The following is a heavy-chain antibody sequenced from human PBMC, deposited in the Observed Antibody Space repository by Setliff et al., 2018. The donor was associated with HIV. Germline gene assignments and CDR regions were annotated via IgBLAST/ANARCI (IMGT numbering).Heavy chain of an antibody. Sequence: PSETLSLTCTVSGASVRSGDHWSWVRQAPGKGLEGSGYFSYIDEPYINYLEYFNQSLQNRLAFALDKTRNHFSLTLTSVTAADTDVYYCGRARSTWFNTSPYYFEAWGQGTLVTVSS. CDR2: FSYIDEPYINYLE. J-gene: IGHJ4*02. CDR1: GASVRSGDH. CDR3: GRARSTWFNTSPYYFEA. D-gene: IGHD2-2*01. V-gene: IGHV4-30-4*08.